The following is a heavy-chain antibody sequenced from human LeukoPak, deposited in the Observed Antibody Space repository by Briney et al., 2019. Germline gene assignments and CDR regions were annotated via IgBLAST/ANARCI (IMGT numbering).Heavy chain of an antibody. CDR3: ARGVSGWYYFDY. CDR1: GGSISSYY. CDR2: IYYSGST. J-gene: IGHJ4*02. D-gene: IGHD6-19*01. Sequence: PSETLSLTCTVSGGSISSYYWSWIRQPPGKGLEWIGYIYYSGSTNYNPSLKSRVTISVDTSKNQFSLKLSSVTAADTAVYYCARGVSGWYYFDYWGQGTLVTASS. V-gene: IGHV4-59*01.